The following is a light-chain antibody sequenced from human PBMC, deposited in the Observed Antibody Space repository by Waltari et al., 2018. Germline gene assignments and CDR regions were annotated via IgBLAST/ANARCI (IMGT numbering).Light chain of an antibody. Sequence: QSALTQPASASGSAGQSIAISCSGTNSDIGRHNYVFWYHQHPGNAPRLLIYDVSRWPSGVSNRFIGSKSGITASLAISGLQAEDEGDYFCASYTSSNTVIFGGGTRVTVL. CDR1: NSDIGRHNY. CDR2: DVS. CDR3: ASYTSSNTVI. J-gene: IGLJ2*01. V-gene: IGLV2-14*03.